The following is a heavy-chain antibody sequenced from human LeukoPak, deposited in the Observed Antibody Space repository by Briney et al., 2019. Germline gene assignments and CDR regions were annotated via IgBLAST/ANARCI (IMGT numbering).Heavy chain of an antibody. CDR1: SFSFIRFW. V-gene: IGHV3-74*01. J-gene: IGHJ4*02. CDR3: ARDQSIAGPTTSAY. CDR2: IKTDGSNT. D-gene: IGHD1-26*01. Sequence: GGSLRLSSAASSFSFIRFWVHCVRQAPGKGRGCVSLIKTDGSNTIYADSVKGRFTTPREKAKNTLYMQIKSPRDEDTGVYFSARDQSIAGPTTSAYWGQGTLVTVSS.